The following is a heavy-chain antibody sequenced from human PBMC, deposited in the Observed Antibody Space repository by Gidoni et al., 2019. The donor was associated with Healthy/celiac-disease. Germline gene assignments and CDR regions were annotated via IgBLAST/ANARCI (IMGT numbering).Heavy chain of an antibody. Sequence: QLQLQESGPGLLKPSETLSLTCTVSGGSLSSSSYYWGWIRQPPGKGLEWIGSIYYSGSTYYNPSLKSRVTISVDTSKNQFSLKLSSVTAADTAVYYCARLQGSSGWFDYWGQGTLVTVSS. V-gene: IGHV4-39*01. CDR3: ARLQGSSGWFDY. CDR2: IYYSGST. D-gene: IGHD6-19*01. J-gene: IGHJ4*02. CDR1: GGSLSSSSYY.